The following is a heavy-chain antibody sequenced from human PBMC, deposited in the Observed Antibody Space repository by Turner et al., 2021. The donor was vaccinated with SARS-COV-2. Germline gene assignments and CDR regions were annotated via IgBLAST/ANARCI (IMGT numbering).Heavy chain of an antibody. D-gene: IGHD2-21*02. CDR1: GYTLTELS. CDR3: ATGYAYCGGGCSIDF. Sequence: QVQLVQSGAEVKKPGASVKVSCKVSGYTLTELSMHWVRQAPGKGLEWMGGFDPEDAKTIYAQRFQGRVTMTEDTSTDTAYMELSSLRSEDTAVYYCATGYAYCGGGCSIDFWGQGTLVTVSS. J-gene: IGHJ4*02. V-gene: IGHV1-24*01. CDR2: FDPEDAKT.